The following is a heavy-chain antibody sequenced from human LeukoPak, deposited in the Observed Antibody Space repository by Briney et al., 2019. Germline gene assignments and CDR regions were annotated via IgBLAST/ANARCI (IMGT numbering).Heavy chain of an antibody. Sequence: ASVKVSCKASGGTFSSYAISWVRQAPGQGLEWMGGIIPIFGTANYAQKFQGRVTITADESTSTVYMELSSLRSEDTAVYYCARVPPNYAVDYWGQGTLVTVSS. CDR3: ARVPPNYAVDY. D-gene: IGHD1-7*01. CDR1: GGTFSSYA. J-gene: IGHJ4*02. V-gene: IGHV1-69*13. CDR2: IIPIFGTA.